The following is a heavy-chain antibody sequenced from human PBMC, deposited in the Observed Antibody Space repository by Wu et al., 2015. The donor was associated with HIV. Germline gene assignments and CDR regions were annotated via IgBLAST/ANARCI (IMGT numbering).Heavy chain of an antibody. D-gene: IGHD6-13*01. J-gene: IGHJ6*02. CDR3: ARAKPAYSSSWSKSYGMDV. CDR1: GYTFTSYD. CDR2: MNPNSGNT. V-gene: IGHV1-8*01. Sequence: QVQLVQSGAEVKKPGASVKVSCKASGYTFTSYDINWVRQATGQGLEWMGWMNPNSGNTGYAQKFQGRVTMTRNTSISTAYMELSSLRSEDTAVYYCARAKPAYSSSWSKSYGMDVWGQGTTVTVSS.